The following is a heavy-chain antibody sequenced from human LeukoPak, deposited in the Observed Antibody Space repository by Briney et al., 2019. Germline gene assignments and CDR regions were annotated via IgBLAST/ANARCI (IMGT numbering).Heavy chain of an antibody. V-gene: IGHV3-30*18. D-gene: IGHD3-22*01. CDR2: ISYDGSNK. CDR1: GFTFSSYG. CDR3: AKENEHRSGLYFDY. J-gene: IGHJ4*02. Sequence: GGSLRLSCAASGFTFSSYGMHWVRQAPGKGLEWVAVISYDGSNKYYADSVKGRFTISRDNSKNTLYLQMNSLRAEDTAVYYCAKENEHRSGLYFDYWGQGTLVTVSS.